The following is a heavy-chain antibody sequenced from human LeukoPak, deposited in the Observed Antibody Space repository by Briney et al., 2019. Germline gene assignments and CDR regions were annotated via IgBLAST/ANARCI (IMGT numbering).Heavy chain of an antibody. V-gene: IGHV1-2*02. CDR2: INPKSGGRDT. J-gene: IGHJ4*02. CDR1: EYTFTDYY. D-gene: IGHD2-21*01. CDR3: AKGHYDGDHPHYDGGSVDS. Sequence: ASVTVSCKALEYTFTDYYIHWVRQAPGQGLEWMGWINPKSGGRDTNYAQKFRGRVTMTTDTSISTAYMELSRLRSDDTAVYFCAKGHYDGDHPHYDGGSVDSWGQGTHITVSS.